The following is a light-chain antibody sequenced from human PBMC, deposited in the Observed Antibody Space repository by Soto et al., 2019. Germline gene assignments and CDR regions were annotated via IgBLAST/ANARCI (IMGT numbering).Light chain of an antibody. Sequence: QPVLTQSPSASASLGASVKLTCSLSSGHSSYAIAWHQQQPEKGLRYLMKLDSDGSHTKGDAIPDRFSGSSSGAERYLTISSLQSEDEADYYCQTWGTGIHVVFGGGTKLTV. V-gene: IGLV4-69*01. CDR3: QTWGTGIHVV. CDR1: SGHSSYA. J-gene: IGLJ2*01. CDR2: LDSDGSH.